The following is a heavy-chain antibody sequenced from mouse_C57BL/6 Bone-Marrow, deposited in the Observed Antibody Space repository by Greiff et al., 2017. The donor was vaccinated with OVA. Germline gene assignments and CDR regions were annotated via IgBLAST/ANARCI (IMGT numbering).Heavy chain of an antibody. D-gene: IGHD1-1*01. CDR2: IDPSDSYT. Sequence: QVQLQQPGAELVKPGASVKLSCKASGYTFTSYWMQWVKQRPGQGLEWIGEIDPSDSYTNYNQKFKGKATLTVDTSSSPAYMHLSSLTSEDAAVYYCARCGSLFDYWGQGTTLTVSS. CDR3: ARCGSLFDY. J-gene: IGHJ2*01. CDR1: GYTFTSYW. V-gene: IGHV1-50*01.